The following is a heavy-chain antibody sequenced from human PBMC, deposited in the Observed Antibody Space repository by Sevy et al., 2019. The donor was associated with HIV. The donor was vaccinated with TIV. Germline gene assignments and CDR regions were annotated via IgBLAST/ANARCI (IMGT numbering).Heavy chain of an antibody. CDR1: GFTFSTYS. V-gene: IGHV3-48*02. Sequence: GGSLRLSCKASGFTFSTYSMHWVRQAPGKGLGWVSSISRPGTTTYYADSAKGRFTISRDNAKNSLYLQMNSLRDEDTAVYYCAREAYYYDSREENWFDPWGQGTLVTVSS. CDR3: AREAYYYDSREENWFDP. CDR2: ISRPGTTT. J-gene: IGHJ5*02. D-gene: IGHD3-22*01.